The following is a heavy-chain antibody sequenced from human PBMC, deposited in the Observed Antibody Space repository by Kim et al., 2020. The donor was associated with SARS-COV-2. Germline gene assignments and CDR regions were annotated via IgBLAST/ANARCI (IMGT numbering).Heavy chain of an antibody. Sequence: YNPSLKSRVTISVDTSKNQFSLKLSSVTAADTAVYYCAREQEYYYYGMDVWGQGTTVTVSS. V-gene: IGHV4-59*01. CDR3: AREQEYYYYGMDV. J-gene: IGHJ6*02.